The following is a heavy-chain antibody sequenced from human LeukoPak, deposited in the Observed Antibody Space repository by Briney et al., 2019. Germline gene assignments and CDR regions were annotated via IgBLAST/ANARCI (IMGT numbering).Heavy chain of an antibody. V-gene: IGHV3-23*01. D-gene: IGHD4-11*01. J-gene: IGHJ4*02. CDR1: GLIFRNYA. CDR3: AKGGHYSFFDY. CDR2: ISGDGTET. Sequence: GGSLRLSCTASGLIFRNYAMTWVRQAPRKGLEWVSTISGDGTETFYADSVKGRFAISRDNSKNTHYLQMSSLRAEDTGIYYCAKGGHYSFFDYWGQGTLVTVSS.